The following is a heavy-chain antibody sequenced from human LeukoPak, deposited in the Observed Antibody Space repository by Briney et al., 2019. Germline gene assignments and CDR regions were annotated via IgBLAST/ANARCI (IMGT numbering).Heavy chain of an antibody. CDR2: ISSNGGST. Sequence: GGSLRLSCAASGFTFSSYGMSWVRQAPGKGLEYVSAISSNGGSTYYANSVKGRFTISRDNSKNTLYLQMGSLRAEDMAVYYCARDRDYDILTGYGPPLDYWGQGTLVTVSS. V-gene: IGHV3-64*01. CDR3: ARDRDYDILTGYGPPLDY. D-gene: IGHD3-9*01. CDR1: GFTFSSYG. J-gene: IGHJ4*02.